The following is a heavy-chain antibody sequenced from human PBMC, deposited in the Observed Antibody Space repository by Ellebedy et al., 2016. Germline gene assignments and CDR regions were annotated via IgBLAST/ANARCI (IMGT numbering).Heavy chain of an antibody. V-gene: IGHV3-7*01. CDR3: ARGSDTPKVYYYGMDV. Sequence: GESLKISXAASGFSFSTYWMSWVRQDPVKGLEWVANIKQDGSEKYYVDSVKGRFTISRDNAKNSLYLQMNSLRAEDTAVYYCARGSDTPKVYYYGMDVWGQGTTVTVSS. CDR1: GFSFSTYW. D-gene: IGHD5-18*01. J-gene: IGHJ6*02. CDR2: IKQDGSEK.